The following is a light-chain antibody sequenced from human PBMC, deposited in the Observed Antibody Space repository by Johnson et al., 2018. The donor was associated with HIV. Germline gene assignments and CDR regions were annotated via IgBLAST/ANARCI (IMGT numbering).Light chain of an antibody. V-gene: IGLV1-51*01. CDR3: GTWDTSLNAYV. CDR2: DNN. Sequence: QSVLTQPPSVSAAPGQKVTISCSGSSSNIGNNYVSWYKQLPGTAPKLLIYDNNKRPSGIPDRFSGSKSATSATLGITGLQTRDEADYYCGTWDTSLNAYVFGTGTKVTVL. J-gene: IGLJ1*01. CDR1: SSNIGNNY.